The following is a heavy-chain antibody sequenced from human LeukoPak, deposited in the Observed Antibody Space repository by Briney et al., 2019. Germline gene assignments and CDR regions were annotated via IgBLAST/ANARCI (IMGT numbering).Heavy chain of an antibody. J-gene: IGHJ4*02. CDR3: ARDRITFGVAQFDY. D-gene: IGHD3-16*01. V-gene: IGHV1-18*01. CDR1: GYTFTSYG. CDR2: ISAYNGNT. Sequence: ASVKVPCKASGYTFTSYGISWVRQAPGQGLEWMGWISAYNGNTNYAQKLQGRVTMTTDTSTSTAYMELRSLRSDDTAVYYCARDRITFGVAQFDYWGQGTLVTVSS.